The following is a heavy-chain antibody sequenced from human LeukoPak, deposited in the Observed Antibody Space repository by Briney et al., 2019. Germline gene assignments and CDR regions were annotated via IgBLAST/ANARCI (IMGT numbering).Heavy chain of an antibody. CDR3: AKKWGNWFDP. V-gene: IGHV4-34*01. CDR2: INHSGST. Sequence: SETLSLTCAVYGGSFSGYYWSWIRQPPGKGLEWIGEINHSGSTNYNPSLKSRVTISVDTPKDQFSLKLSSVTAADTAVYYCAKKWGNWFDPWGQGTLVTVSS. J-gene: IGHJ5*02. D-gene: IGHD1-26*01. CDR1: GGSFSGYY.